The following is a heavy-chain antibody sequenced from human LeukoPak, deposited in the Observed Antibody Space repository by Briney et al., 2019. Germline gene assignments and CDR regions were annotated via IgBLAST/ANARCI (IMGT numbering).Heavy chain of an antibody. D-gene: IGHD3-9*01. J-gene: IGHJ1*01. V-gene: IGHV3-66*01. CDR2: IYSGGST. CDR3: ARDGHYDILTGYFQD. Sequence: PGGSLRLSCAASGFTFSSYSMNWVRQAPGKGLEWVSVIYSGGSTYYADSVKDRFTISRDNSKNTLYLQMNSLRAEDTAVYYCARDGHYDILTGYFQDWGQGTLVTASS. CDR1: GFTFSSYS.